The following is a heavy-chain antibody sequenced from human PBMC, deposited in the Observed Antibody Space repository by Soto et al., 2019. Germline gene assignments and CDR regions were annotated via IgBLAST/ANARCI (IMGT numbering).Heavy chain of an antibody. J-gene: IGHJ4*02. CDR3: ARVTNWDYFGY. Sequence: QVQLVQSGAEVKKPGYSVKVSCKASGGTFSSYAISWVRQAPGQGLEWMGGIIPIFGTANYAQKFQCRVTITEDKSTSTASLELSSLRSEDTAVSSCARVTNWDYFGYWCQGTLVS. V-gene: IGHV1-69*06. D-gene: IGHD7-27*01. CDR2: IIPIFGTA. CDR1: GGTFSSYA.